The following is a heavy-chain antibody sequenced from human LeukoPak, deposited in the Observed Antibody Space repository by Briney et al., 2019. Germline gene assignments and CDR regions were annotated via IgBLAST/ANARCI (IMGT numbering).Heavy chain of an antibody. Sequence: PGGSLRLSCAASGFTVSSNYMTWVRQAPGKGLEWVSVIYSGGSTYYADSVKGRFTISRDNSKNTLYLQMNSLRAEDTAVYYCARIETSHYDFWSGSYYWGQGTLVTVSS. D-gene: IGHD3-3*01. J-gene: IGHJ4*02. CDR1: GFTVSSNY. CDR3: ARIETSHYDFWSGSYY. V-gene: IGHV3-53*01. CDR2: IYSGGST.